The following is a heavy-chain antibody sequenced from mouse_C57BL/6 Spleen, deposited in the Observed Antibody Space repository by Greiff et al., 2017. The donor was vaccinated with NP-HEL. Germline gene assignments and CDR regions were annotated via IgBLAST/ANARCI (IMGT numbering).Heavy chain of an antibody. CDR2: INPSTGGT. CDR1: GYSFTGYY. CDR3: VRGGLREWYYFDY. D-gene: IGHD2-4*01. V-gene: IGHV1-43*01. Sequence: VQLQQSGPELVKPGASVKISCKASGYSFTGYYMHWVKQSSEKSLEWIGEINPSTGGTSYNQKFKGKATLTVDKSSSTAYMQLKSLTSEDSAVYYCVRGGLREWYYFDYWGQGTTLTVSS. J-gene: IGHJ2*01.